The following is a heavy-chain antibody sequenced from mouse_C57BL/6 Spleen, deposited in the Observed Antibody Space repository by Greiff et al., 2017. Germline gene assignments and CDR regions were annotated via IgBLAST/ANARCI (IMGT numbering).Heavy chain of an antibody. CDR1: GYAFSSYW. CDR2: IYPGDGDT. V-gene: IGHV1-80*01. J-gene: IGHJ4*01. Sequence: QVQLQQSGAELVKPGASVKISCKASGYAFSSYWMNWVKQRPGKGLEWIGQIYPGDGDTNYNGKFKGKATLTADKSSSTAYMQLSSLTSEDSAVYFCARERNPGAMDYWGQGTSVTVSS. CDR3: ARERNPGAMDY.